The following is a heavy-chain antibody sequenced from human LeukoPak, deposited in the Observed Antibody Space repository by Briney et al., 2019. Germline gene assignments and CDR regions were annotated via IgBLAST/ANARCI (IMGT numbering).Heavy chain of an antibody. CDR3: ARSPNSSGYWGYFDY. D-gene: IGHD3-22*01. CDR1: GDSISSYY. V-gene: IGHV4-59*01. J-gene: IGHJ4*02. CDR2: IYYSGST. Sequence: SETLSLTCTVSGDSISSYYWGWIRQPPGKGLEWIGYIYYSGSTNYNPSLKSRVTISVDTSKNQFSLKLSSVTAADTAVYCCARSPNSSGYWGYFDYWGQGTLVTVSP.